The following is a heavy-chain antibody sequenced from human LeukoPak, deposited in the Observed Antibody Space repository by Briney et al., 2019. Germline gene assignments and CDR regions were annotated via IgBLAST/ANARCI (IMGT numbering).Heavy chain of an antibody. V-gene: IGHV3-74*01. J-gene: IGHJ6*03. CDR3: ARVLRYCSGGNCYSGGLGYMDV. Sequence: PGGSLRLPCAASGFTFSSYWMHWVRQAPGKGLVWVSRINSDGSSTSYADSVKGRFTISRDNAKNSLFLQMNSLRAEDTAVYYCARVLRYCSGGNCYSGGLGYMDVWGKGTTVTISS. D-gene: IGHD2-15*01. CDR1: GFTFSSYW. CDR2: INSDGSST.